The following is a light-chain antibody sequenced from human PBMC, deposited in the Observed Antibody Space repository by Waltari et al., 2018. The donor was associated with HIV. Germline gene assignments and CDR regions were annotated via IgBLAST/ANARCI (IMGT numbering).Light chain of an antibody. CDR2: DAS. CDR3: QQRSNWPLT. J-gene: IGKJ5*01. Sequence: EIVLTQSPATLSLSPGDRATPSCRASQSVSSYLAWYQQKPGQAPRLLIYDASNRATGIPARFSGSGSGTDFTLTISSLEPEDFAVYYCQQRSNWPLTFGQGTRLEIK. V-gene: IGKV3-11*01. CDR1: QSVSSY.